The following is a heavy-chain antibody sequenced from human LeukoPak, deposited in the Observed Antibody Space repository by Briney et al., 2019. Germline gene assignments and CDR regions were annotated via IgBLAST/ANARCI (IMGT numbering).Heavy chain of an antibody. CDR3: AKGRVGANGYYYYGMDV. CDR2: ISGSGGST. CDR1: GFTFSSYA. Sequence: GGSLRLSCAASGFTFSSYAMSWVRQAPGKGLEWVSAISGSGGSTYYADSVKGRFTISRDNSKNTLYLQMNSLRTEDTAVYYCAKGRVGANGYYYYGMDVWGQGTTVTVSS. D-gene: IGHD1-26*01. V-gene: IGHV3-23*01. J-gene: IGHJ6*02.